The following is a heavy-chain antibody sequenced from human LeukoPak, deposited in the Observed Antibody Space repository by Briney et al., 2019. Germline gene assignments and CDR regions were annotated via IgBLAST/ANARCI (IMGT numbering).Heavy chain of an antibody. CDR3: ARGEYYYDSSGYHFDY. CDR2: ISGGGGST. Sequence: GGSLRLSCAASGFTFTSYSMNWVRQAPGKGLEWVSTISGGGGSTYYADSVKGRFTISRDNSKNTLYLQMNSLRAEDTAVYYCARGEYYYDSSGYHFDYWGQGTLVTVSS. J-gene: IGHJ4*02. V-gene: IGHV3-23*01. D-gene: IGHD3-22*01. CDR1: GFTFTSYS.